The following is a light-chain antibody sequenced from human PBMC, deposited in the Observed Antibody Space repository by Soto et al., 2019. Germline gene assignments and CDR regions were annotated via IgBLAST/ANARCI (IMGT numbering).Light chain of an antibody. CDR2: DVF. CDR1: SSDVGGYNY. V-gene: IGLV2-8*01. J-gene: IGLJ3*02. CDR3: SSYAGSDTVL. Sequence: QSALTQPPSVSGSPGQSLTISCTGTSSDVGGYNYVSWYHHHPGKAPKIIIYDVFKRPSGVPDRFSGSKSGNTASLTVSGLQAEDEADYYCSSYAGSDTVLFGGGTKLTVL.